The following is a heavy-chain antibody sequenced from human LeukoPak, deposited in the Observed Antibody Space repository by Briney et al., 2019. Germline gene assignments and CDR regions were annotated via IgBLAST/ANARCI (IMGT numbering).Heavy chain of an antibody. J-gene: IGHJ6*02. CDR3: ARSGGAAAGPSYGMDV. D-gene: IGHD6-13*01. CDR2: ISSSSSYI. CDR1: GFTFSSYS. V-gene: IGHV3-21*01. Sequence: GGSLRLSCAASGFTFSSYSMNWVRQAPGKGLEWVSSISSSSSYIYYADSVKGRFTISRDNAKNSLYLQMNSLRAEDTAVYYCARSGGAAAGPSYGMDVWGQGTTVTVSS.